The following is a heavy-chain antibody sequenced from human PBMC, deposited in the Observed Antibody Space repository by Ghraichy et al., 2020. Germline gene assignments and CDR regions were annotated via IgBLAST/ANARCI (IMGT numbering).Heavy chain of an antibody. Sequence: SETLSLTCTVSGGSISSYYWSWIRQPAGKGLEWIGRIYTSGSTNYNPSLKSRVTMSVDTSKNQFSLKLSYVTAPDTAVYCCARDLPYCSSTSCYDAFDIWGQGTMVTVSS. J-gene: IGHJ3*02. CDR3: ARDLPYCSSTSCYDAFDI. CDR2: IYTSGST. CDR1: GGSISSYY. V-gene: IGHV4-4*07. D-gene: IGHD2-2*01.